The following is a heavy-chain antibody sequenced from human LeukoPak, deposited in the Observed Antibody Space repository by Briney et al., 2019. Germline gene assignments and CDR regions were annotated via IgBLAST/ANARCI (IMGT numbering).Heavy chain of an antibody. CDR1: GFNFRRYA. D-gene: IGHD4-23*01. Sequence: GGSLRLSCAASGFNFRRYAMHWVRQAPGKGLEWVAVISSDGNTKYYADSVKGRFSMSRDNSKNTLYVQMNSLRSEDTAVHYCARARYGGNYYFDYWGQGTLVTVSS. J-gene: IGHJ4*02. CDR3: ARARYGGNYYFDY. V-gene: IGHV3-30-3*01. CDR2: ISSDGNTK.